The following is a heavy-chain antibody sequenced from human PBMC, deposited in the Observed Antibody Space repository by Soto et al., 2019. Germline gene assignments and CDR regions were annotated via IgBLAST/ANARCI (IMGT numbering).Heavy chain of an antibody. CDR2: IIPLFGTT. Sequence: QVPLVQSGAEVRMPGSSVKVSCKASGGTFSTYPINWVRQAPGQGLEWMGGIIPLFGTTNSAQQFKGRVTITADESTSTAYMELSSLRAEDAAVYYCARGATHGSSWYFWFDPWGQGTLVTVSS. CDR3: ARGATHGSSWYFWFDP. CDR1: GGTFSTYP. J-gene: IGHJ5*02. V-gene: IGHV1-69*01. D-gene: IGHD6-13*01.